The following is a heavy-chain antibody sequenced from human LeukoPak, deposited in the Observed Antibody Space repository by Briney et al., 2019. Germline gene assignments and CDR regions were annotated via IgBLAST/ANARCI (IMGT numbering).Heavy chain of an antibody. V-gene: IGHV3-23*01. J-gene: IGHJ4*02. CDR3: AKEIFSGLLYIDY. CDR1: GFTFSSSS. Sequence: GGSLRLSCAASGFTFSSSSISWVRQAPGKGLEWVSAITDAVGSTHYADSVKGRFTISSDNSKDTVYLQMNSLRPEDMAVYYCAKEIFSGLLYIDYWGQGTLVTVSS. CDR2: ITDAVGST. D-gene: IGHD5-12*01.